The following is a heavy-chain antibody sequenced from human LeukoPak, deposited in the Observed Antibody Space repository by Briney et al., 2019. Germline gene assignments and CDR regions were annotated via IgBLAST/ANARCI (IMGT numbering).Heavy chain of an antibody. V-gene: IGHV3-66*01. CDR2: IYGGGDST. D-gene: IGHD6-19*01. CDR1: GFTVSSNY. J-gene: IGHJ4*02. Sequence: GGSLRLSCAASGFTVSSNYMSWVRQAPGKGLEWVSVIYGGGDSTYYADSVKGRFTLSRDNSKNTLYLQMNSLRGEDTAVYYCVRAVAVAGTFDYWGQGTLVTVSS. CDR3: VRAVAVAGTFDY.